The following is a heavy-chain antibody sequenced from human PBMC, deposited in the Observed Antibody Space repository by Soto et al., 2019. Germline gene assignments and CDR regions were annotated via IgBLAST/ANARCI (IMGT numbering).Heavy chain of an antibody. CDR1: GFTFSDYA. Sequence: VQLVESGGGVVQPGRSLRLSCAASGFTFSDYAMHWVRQAPGKGLEWVAVVSHDGRNTHYADSVKGRFTISRASSKNRVALEMTSRRAEDTGVYYCAKGGRQWLVTSDFNYWGQGALVTVSS. D-gene: IGHD6-19*01. V-gene: IGHV3-30*18. J-gene: IGHJ4*02. CDR2: VSHDGRNT. CDR3: AKGGRQWLVTSDFNY.